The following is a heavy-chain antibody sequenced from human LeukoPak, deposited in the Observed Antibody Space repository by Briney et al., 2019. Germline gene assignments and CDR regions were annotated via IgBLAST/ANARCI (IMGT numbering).Heavy chain of an antibody. CDR3: ARAQGYLDL. CDR2: TYYRSKWYI. V-gene: IGHV6-1*01. J-gene: IGHJ2*01. Sequence: SQTLSLTCAISGDSLSSNSASWNWLRQSPSRGLEWLGRTYYRSKWYIEYAVSVKSRIIINPDTSKNQFSLQLNSVTPEDTAVYFCARAQGYLDLWGRGTLVTVS. CDR1: GDSLSSNSAS.